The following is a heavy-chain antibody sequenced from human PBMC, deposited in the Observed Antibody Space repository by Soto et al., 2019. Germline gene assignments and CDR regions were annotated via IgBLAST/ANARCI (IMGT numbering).Heavy chain of an antibody. D-gene: IGHD6-6*01. CDR1: GGTFSSYA. Sequence: ASVKVSCKASGGTFSSYAISWVRQAPGQGLEWMGGIIPIFGTANYAQKFQGRVTITADESTSTAYMELSSLRSEDTAVYYCARSSSSHFVGIRNGYYYYYYGMDVWGQGTTVTVSS. V-gene: IGHV1-69*13. J-gene: IGHJ6*02. CDR2: IIPIFGTA. CDR3: ARSSSSHFVGIRNGYYYYYYGMDV.